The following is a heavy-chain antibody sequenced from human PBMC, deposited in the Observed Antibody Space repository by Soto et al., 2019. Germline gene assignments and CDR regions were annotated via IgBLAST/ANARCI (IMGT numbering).Heavy chain of an antibody. V-gene: IGHV3-21*04. CDR3: ARFSGRDILTGGYDPGVYYYGMDV. CDR1: GFTFRTYT. CDR2: IRGFSPYT. Sequence: GGSLRLSCISSGFTFRTYTMNWVRQAPGKGLEWVSGIRGFSPYTFYAESVKGRFTISRDNAKNSLYLQMDSLRAEDTAVYYCARFSGRDILTGGYDPGVYYYGMDVWGQGTTVTVSS. D-gene: IGHD3-9*01. J-gene: IGHJ6*02.